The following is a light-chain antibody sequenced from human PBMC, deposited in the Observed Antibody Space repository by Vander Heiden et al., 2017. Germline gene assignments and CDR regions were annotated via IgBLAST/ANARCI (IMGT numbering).Light chain of an antibody. V-gene: IGKV1-33*01. Sequence: DIQMTHTPSSLPASVGDRVTITCQASQDISSHLNWYQQKPGKAPNLLIYDASNLETGVPSRFSGSGSGTHFTFTIGSLQPEDFATYFCQQYDNLPYTFGQGTKLDIK. CDR3: QQYDNLPYT. CDR2: DAS. J-gene: IGKJ2*01. CDR1: QDISSH.